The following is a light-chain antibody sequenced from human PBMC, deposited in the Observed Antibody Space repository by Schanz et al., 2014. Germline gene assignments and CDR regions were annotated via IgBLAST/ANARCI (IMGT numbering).Light chain of an antibody. CDR3: SSYTSTSTLFV. V-gene: IGLV2-14*02. J-gene: IGLJ1*01. Sequence: QSALTQPASVSGSPGQSITISCTGTSSDVGSYNLVSWYQQHPGKAPKLIIYDVSKWPSGVSNRFSGSKSGNTASLTISGLQAEDEADYFCSSYTSTSTLFVFGSGTKLTVL. CDR2: DVS. CDR1: SSDVGSYNL.